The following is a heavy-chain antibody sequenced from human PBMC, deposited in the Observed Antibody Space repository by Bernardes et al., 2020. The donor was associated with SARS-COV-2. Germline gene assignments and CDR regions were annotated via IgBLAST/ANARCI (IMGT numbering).Heavy chain of an antibody. CDR3: ARDYDSSGYFLDP. CDR1: GGSISSSGYY. V-gene: IGHV4-31*03. CDR2: IYYSGTT. J-gene: IGHJ5*02. D-gene: IGHD3-22*01. Sequence: SETLSLTCTVSGGSISSSGYYWSWIRQHPGKGLEWIGYIYYSGTTYYNPSLKGRVAISVDTSKNQFSLKLNSVTAADTAVYYCARDYDSSGYFLDPWGQGTLVTVSS.